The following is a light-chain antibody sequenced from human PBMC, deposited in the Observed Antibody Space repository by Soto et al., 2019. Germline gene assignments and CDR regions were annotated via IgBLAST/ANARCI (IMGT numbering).Light chain of an antibody. CDR2: EVT. Sequence: QSVLTQPPSASGSPGQSVTVSCTGTSSDVGAYIFVSWYQQHPGKAPKLMIYEVTKRPAGVPDRFSGSKSGNTASLTVSGLQAEDEADYFCSSDAGNYNYVFGTGTKVTVL. CDR3: SSDAGNYNYV. CDR1: SSDVGAYIF. J-gene: IGLJ1*01. V-gene: IGLV2-8*01.